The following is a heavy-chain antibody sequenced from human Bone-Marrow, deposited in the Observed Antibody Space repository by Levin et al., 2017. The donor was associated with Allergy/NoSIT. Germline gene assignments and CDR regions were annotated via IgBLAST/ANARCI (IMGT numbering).Heavy chain of an antibody. CDR3: ARDRAMYVIGYSDY. D-gene: IGHD3-10*01. CDR1: GFNFSNNA. Sequence: QPGGSLRLSCAASGFNFSNNALHWVRQAPGKGLEWLAAISYDGSITYYADSAKGRFTISRDNSKNTLYLQMNSLRLEDTAVYVCARDRAMYVIGYSDYWGQGTVVTVSS. J-gene: IGHJ4*02. V-gene: IGHV3-30-3*01. CDR2: ISYDGSIT.